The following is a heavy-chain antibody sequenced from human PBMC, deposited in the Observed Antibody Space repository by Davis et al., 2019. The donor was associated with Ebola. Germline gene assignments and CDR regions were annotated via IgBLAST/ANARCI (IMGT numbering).Heavy chain of an antibody. V-gene: IGHV1-2*06. CDR3: ASTVKVAFDY. J-gene: IGHJ4*02. CDR2: INPYSGGT. Sequence: ASVKVSCKTSGYTFTGYYIHWVRQAPGQGLEWMGRINPYSGGTNYAQKFQGRVSMTRDTSISTAYMELTRLRSDDTAVYYCASTVKVAFDYWGQGTLVTVSS. CDR1: GYTFTGYY.